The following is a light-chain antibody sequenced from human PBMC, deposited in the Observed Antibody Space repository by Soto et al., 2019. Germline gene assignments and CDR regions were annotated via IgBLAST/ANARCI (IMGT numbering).Light chain of an antibody. Sequence: DIPMTQSPSSLSASVGDRVTITCRASQGIGNDLGWYQQKPGKAPKRLIYAASSLQSGVPSRSSGSGSGTEFTLTISSLQPEDFATYYCLQHNNYPYTFGQGTKLEIK. J-gene: IGKJ2*01. V-gene: IGKV1-17*01. CDR1: QGIGND. CDR2: AAS. CDR3: LQHNNYPYT.